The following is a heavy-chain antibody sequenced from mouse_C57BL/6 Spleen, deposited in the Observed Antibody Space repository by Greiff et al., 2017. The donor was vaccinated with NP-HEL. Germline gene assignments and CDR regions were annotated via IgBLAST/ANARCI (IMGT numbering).Heavy chain of an antibody. V-gene: IGHV1-81*01. CDR2: IYPRSGNT. J-gene: IGHJ3*01. CDR3: ARANGSRTGFAY. Sequence: VQLQQSGAELARPGASVKLSCKASGYTFTSYGISWVKQRTGQGLEWIGEIYPRSGNTCYNEKFKGKATLTADKSSSTAYMELRSLTSEDSAVYFCARANGSRTGFAYWGQGTLVTVSA. D-gene: IGHD1-1*01. CDR1: GYTFTSYG.